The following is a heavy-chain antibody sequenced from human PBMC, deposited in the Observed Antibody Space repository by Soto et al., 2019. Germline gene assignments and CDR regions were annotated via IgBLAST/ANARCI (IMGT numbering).Heavy chain of an antibody. J-gene: IGHJ4*02. Sequence: QVQLVQSGAEVKKPGASVTVSCRTSGYTFSSYFLHWKQQAPGQGLEWLGWINPHSDGTRIAPRFQGRVTMAANMSTTTAYVELRRLRSDDAAIYYCARGHGRQNFDYWGQGTLVTVSS. CDR1: GYTFSSYF. CDR2: INPHSDGT. CDR3: ARGHGRQNFDY. V-gene: IGHV1-2*02.